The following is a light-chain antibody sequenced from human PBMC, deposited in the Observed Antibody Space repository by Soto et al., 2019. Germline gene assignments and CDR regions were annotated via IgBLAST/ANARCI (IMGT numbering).Light chain of an antibody. CDR2: DAS. J-gene: IGKJ2*01. V-gene: IGKV3-11*01. Sequence: EIVLTQSPATLSLSPGERATLSCRASQSVSSYLAWYQQKPGQAPRLLIYDASNRATGIPARFSGSGSGTDFTLTISSREPEDFAVSYCQQRSNWLYTFGQGTKLEIK. CDR1: QSVSSY. CDR3: QQRSNWLYT.